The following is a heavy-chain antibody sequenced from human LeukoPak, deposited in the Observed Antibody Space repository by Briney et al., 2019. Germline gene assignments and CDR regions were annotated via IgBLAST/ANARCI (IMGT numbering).Heavy chain of an antibody. CDR3: ARAGYCSSTSCYDYFDY. V-gene: IGHV1-69*02. J-gene: IGHJ4*02. CDR1: GGTFSSYT. Sequence: ASVKVSCKASGGTFSSYTISWVRQAPGQGLERMGRIIPILGIANYAQKFQGRVTITADKSTSTAYMELSSLRSEDTAVYYCARAGYCSSTSCYDYFDYWGQGTLVTVSS. D-gene: IGHD2-2*01. CDR2: IIPILGIA.